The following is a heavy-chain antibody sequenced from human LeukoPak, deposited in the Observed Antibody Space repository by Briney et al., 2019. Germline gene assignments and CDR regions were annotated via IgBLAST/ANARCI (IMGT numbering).Heavy chain of an antibody. CDR3: AELGITMIGGV. V-gene: IGHV3-11*04. Sequence: GGSLRLSCAASGFTFSDYYMSWIRQAPGKGLEWVSYISSYGNTIYYADSVKGRFIISRDNAKNSLYLQMNSLRAEDTAVYYCAELGITMIGGVWGKGTTVTISS. CDR1: GFTFSDYY. J-gene: IGHJ6*04. D-gene: IGHD3-10*02. CDR2: ISSYGNTI.